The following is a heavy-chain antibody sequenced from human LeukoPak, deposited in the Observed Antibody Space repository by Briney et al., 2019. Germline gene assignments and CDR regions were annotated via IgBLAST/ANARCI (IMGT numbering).Heavy chain of an antibody. CDR2: IYYSEST. Sequence: SETLSLTCTVSGGSISSSSYYWGWIRQPPGKGLEWIGNIYYSESTYYNPSLKSRVTISVDTSKDQFSLKLSSVTAADTAVYYCARNAFDIWGQGTMVTVSS. CDR3: ARNAFDI. CDR1: GGSISSSSYY. J-gene: IGHJ3*02. V-gene: IGHV4-39*07.